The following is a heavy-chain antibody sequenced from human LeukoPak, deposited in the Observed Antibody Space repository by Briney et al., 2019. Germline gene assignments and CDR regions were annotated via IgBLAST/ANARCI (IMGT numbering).Heavy chain of an antibody. Sequence: GGSLRLSCAASGFTFSSYDMHWVRQATGKGLEWVSAIGTAGDTYYPGSVKGRFTISRENAKNTLYLQMNSLRAEDTAVYYCARDKWSYDSSPDVYDIWGQGTMVTVSS. CDR2: IGTAGDT. CDR1: GFTFSSYD. D-gene: IGHD3-22*01. V-gene: IGHV3-13*01. CDR3: ARDKWSYDSSPDVYDI. J-gene: IGHJ3*02.